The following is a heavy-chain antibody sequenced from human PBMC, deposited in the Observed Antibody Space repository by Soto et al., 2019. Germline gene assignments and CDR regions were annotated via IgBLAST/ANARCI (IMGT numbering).Heavy chain of an antibody. CDR1: GYTFTSYY. CDR2: INPSGGST. Sequence: QVQLVQSGAEVKKPGASVKVSCKASGYTFTSYYMHWVRQAPGQGLEWMGIINPSGGSTSYAQKFKGRVTMTRDTSTSTVYMELSSLGSEDTAVYYCARSHYDILTGYSPYYFDYWGQGTLVTVSS. D-gene: IGHD3-9*01. CDR3: ARSHYDILTGYSPYYFDY. V-gene: IGHV1-46*01. J-gene: IGHJ4*02.